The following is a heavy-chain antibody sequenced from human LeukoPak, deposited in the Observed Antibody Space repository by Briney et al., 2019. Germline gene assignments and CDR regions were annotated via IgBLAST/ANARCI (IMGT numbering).Heavy chain of an antibody. D-gene: IGHD6-13*01. CDR3: ARDSPWYSSSPEYSQH. V-gene: IGHV3-48*03. CDR1: GFTFSSYE. J-gene: IGHJ1*01. CDR2: ISSSGSTI. Sequence: GGSLRLSCAASGFTFSSYEMNWVRQAPGKGLEWVSYISSSGSTIYYADSVKGRFAISRDNAKNSLYLQMNSLRAEDTAVYYCARDSPWYSSSPEYSQHWGQGTLVTVSS.